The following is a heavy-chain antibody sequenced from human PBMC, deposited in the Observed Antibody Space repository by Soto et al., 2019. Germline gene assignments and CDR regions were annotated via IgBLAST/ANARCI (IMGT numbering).Heavy chain of an antibody. J-gene: IGHJ4*02. V-gene: IGHV4-4*07. CDR1: GCSINTFY. D-gene: IGHD5-12*01. CDR3: AREGSYSAYNFAHGIQLWSFDF. CDR2: IFSSGST. Sequence: TLSLTCTVSGCSINTFYWSWVRQPAGEGLDWIGRIFSSGSTSFNPSLESRVAMSVDTSKNHFSLNLSSVTAADMAVYYCAREGSYSAYNFAHGIQLWSFDFWGQGAPVTVSS.